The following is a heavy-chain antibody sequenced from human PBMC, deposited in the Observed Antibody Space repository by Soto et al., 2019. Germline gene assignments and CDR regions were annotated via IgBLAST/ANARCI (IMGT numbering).Heavy chain of an antibody. D-gene: IGHD2-8*01. CDR3: ARGVSTRFDD. CDR2: TYYRSKWYN. Sequence: SQTLSLTCATSGDSISSNTATWNWIRQSPSRGLEWLGRTYYRSKWYNDYAVSVKSRITINPDTSKNQFSLQLNSVTPEDTAVYFCARGVSTRFDDWGRGTLVTVSS. CDR1: GDSISSNTAT. J-gene: IGHJ4*02. V-gene: IGHV6-1*01.